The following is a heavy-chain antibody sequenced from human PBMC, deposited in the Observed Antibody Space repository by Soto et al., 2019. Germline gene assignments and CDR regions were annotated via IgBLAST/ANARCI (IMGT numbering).Heavy chain of an antibody. J-gene: IGHJ5*02. V-gene: IGHV3-21*01. CDR3: ARAVRGGIRPRDWFDP. D-gene: IGHD3-16*01. CDR2: ISSSSSYI. CDR1: GFTFSSYS. Sequence: EVQLVESGGGLVKPGGSLRLSCAASGFTFSSYSMNWVRQAPGKGLEWVSSISSSSSYIYYADSVKGRFTISRDNAKNSLYLQMNSLRAEDTAVYYCARAVRGGIRPRDWFDPWGQGTLVTVSS.